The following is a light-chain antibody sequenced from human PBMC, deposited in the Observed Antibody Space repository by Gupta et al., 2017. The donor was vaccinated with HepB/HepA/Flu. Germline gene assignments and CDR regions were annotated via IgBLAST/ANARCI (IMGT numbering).Light chain of an antibody. V-gene: IGLV2-14*03. J-gene: IGLJ2*01. Sequence: KLLILDVSNRPSGVSNRFSGSKSGNTASLTISGLQAGDEADYYCSSYTDTSTLVIFGGGTKVTVL. CDR3: SSYTDTSTLVI. CDR2: DVS.